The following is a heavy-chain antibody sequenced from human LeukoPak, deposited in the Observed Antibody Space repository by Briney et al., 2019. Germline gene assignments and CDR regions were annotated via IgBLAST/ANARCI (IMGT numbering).Heavy chain of an antibody. J-gene: IGHJ4*02. Sequence: GGSLRLSCAASGLTVSNNFMSWVRQAPGKGLEWVSVIHSGGTTFYADSVKGRFTISRDNLQNTLYLQMSLLRTEDTAVYYCVRCHYAGSAFWGQGTLVTVSS. D-gene: IGHD2-2*01. CDR1: GLTVSNNF. V-gene: IGHV3-53*01. CDR3: VRCHYAGSAF. CDR2: IHSGGTT.